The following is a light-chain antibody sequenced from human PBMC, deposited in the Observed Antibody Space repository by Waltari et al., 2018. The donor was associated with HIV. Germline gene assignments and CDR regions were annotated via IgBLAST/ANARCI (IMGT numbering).Light chain of an antibody. V-gene: IGKV4-1*01. CDR3: QQYYSTLYT. CDR2: WAS. J-gene: IGKJ2*01. CDR1: QSVLKSSTNKNY. Sequence: DIVMTQSPDYLAVSLGERATINCKSSQSVLKSSTNKNYLAWYQHKPGQPPKLLIYWASTRESGVPDRFSGSGSGTDFTLTISSLQAEDVAVYYCQQYYSTLYTFGQGTKLESK.